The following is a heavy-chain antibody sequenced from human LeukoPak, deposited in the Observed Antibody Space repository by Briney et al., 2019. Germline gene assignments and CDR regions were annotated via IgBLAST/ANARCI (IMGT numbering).Heavy chain of an antibody. J-gene: IGHJ4*02. Sequence: GESLKISCKGSGYSFTSYWIGWVRQAPGQRLEWMGWINAGNGNTKYSQKFQGRVTITRDTSASTAYMELSSLRSEDTAVYFCARWDSGSSFDSWGQGTLVTVSS. D-gene: IGHD1-26*01. CDR3: ARWDSGSSFDS. CDR2: INAGNGNT. V-gene: IGHV1-3*01. CDR1: GYSFTSYW.